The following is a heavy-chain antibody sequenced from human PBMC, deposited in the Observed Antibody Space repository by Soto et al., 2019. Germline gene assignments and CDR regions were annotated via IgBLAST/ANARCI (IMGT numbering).Heavy chain of an antibody. D-gene: IGHD2-15*01. CDR1: GGSISNHY. CDR3: ARDVPLGYCSSGSCYFDF. CDR2: IFTSGST. J-gene: IGHJ4*02. Sequence: QVQLQESGPGLVKPSETLSLTCTVSGGSISNHYWSWIRQPAGKGLEWIGRIFTSGSTNYNPSLKSRVTTSVDTSKNQFSLNLSAVTAADTAIYYCARDVPLGYCSSGSCYFDFWGQGTLVTVSS. V-gene: IGHV4-4*07.